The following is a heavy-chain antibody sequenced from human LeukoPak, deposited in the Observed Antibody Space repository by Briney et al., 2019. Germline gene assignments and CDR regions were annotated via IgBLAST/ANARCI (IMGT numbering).Heavy chain of an antibody. V-gene: IGHV3-11*01. D-gene: IGHD6-13*01. CDR2: ISSSGSTI. CDR3: AGSIAAASTSAFDI. CDR1: GFTFSDYY. Sequence: PGGTLRLSCAASGFTFSDYYMSWIRQAPGKGLEWVSYISSSGSTIYYADSVKGRFTISRDNAKNSLYLQVNSLRAEDTAVCYCAGSIAAASTSAFDIWGQGTMFTVSS. J-gene: IGHJ3*02.